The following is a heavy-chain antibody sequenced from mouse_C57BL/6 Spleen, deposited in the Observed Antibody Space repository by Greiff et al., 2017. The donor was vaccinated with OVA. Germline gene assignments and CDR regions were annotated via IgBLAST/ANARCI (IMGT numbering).Heavy chain of an antibody. Sequence: EVKLVESGEGLVKPGGSLKLSCAASGFTFSSSAMSWVRQTPEKRLEWVAYISSGGDYIYYADTVKGRFTISRDNARNTLYLQMSSLKSEDTAMYYCTREGYDSWFAYWGQGTLVTVSA. CDR2: ISSGGDYI. V-gene: IGHV5-9-1*02. CDR1: GFTFSSSA. J-gene: IGHJ3*01. D-gene: IGHD2-4*01. CDR3: TREGYDSWFAY.